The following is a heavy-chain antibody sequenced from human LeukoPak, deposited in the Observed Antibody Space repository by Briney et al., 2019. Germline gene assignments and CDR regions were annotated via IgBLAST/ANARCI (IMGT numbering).Heavy chain of an antibody. J-gene: IGHJ5*02. CDR2: IYHSGST. D-gene: IGHD3-16*02. CDR1: GGSISSGGYY. V-gene: IGHV4-30-2*01. CDR3: ATSGGSPLRLGELSPPSYNWFDP. Sequence: SETLSLTCTVSGGSISSGGYYWSWIRQPPGKGLEWIGYIYHSGSTYYNPSLKSRVTISVDRSKNQFSLKLSSVTAADTAVYYCATSGGSPLRLGELSPPSYNWFDPWGQGTLVTVSS.